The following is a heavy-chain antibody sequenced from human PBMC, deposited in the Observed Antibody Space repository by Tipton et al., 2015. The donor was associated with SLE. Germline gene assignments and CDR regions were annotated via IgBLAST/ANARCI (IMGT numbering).Heavy chain of an antibody. CDR3: ARLYSGSYYYYYYGIDV. CDR1: GYTFTTYG. CDR2: ISVYNGNT. D-gene: IGHD1-26*01. V-gene: IGHV1-18*01. Sequence: QSGAEVKKPGASVKVSCKASGYTFTTYGISWVRQAPGQGLEWMGWISVYNGNTNYPQKLQGRVTMTTDTSTSTAYMELSRLRSDDTAVYYCARLYSGSYYYYYYGIDVWGQGTTVTVSS. J-gene: IGHJ6*02.